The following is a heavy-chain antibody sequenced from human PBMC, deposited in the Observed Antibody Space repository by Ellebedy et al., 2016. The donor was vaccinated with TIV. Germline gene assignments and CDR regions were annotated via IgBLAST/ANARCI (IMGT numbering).Heavy chain of an antibody. CDR1: GYTFTTYG. CDR3: ARDFYRYGDPIYYYGMDV. V-gene: IGHV1-3*01. D-gene: IGHD4-17*01. Sequence: ASVKVSCKASGYTFTTYGFHWVRQAPGQRLEWMGWINAGNGNTKYSQKFQGRVTMTTDTSTSTAYMELRSLRSDDTAVYYCARDFYRYGDPIYYYGMDVWGQGTTVTVSS. J-gene: IGHJ6*02. CDR2: INAGNGNT.